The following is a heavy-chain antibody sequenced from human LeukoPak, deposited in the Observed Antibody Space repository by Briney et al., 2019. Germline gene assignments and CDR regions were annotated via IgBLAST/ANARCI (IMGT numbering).Heavy chain of an antibody. J-gene: IGHJ4*02. V-gene: IGHV4-59*01. Sequence: EPSETLSLTCTVSGGSISSYYWSWIRQPPGKGLEWIGYIYYSGSTNYNPSLKSRVTISVDTSKNQFSLKLSSVTAADTAVYYCARERTYYDILTGYSTLEYYFDYWGQGTLVTVSS. CDR3: ARERTYYDILTGYSTLEYYFDY. CDR2: IYYSGST. D-gene: IGHD3-9*01. CDR1: GGSISSYY.